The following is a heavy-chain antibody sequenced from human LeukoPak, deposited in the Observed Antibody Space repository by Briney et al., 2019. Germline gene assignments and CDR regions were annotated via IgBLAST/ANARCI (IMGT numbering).Heavy chain of an antibody. CDR1: GGTFSSYA. J-gene: IGHJ2*01. CDR2: IIPILGIA. CDR3: ARDLDGDYGWHFDL. V-gene: IGHV1-69*04. D-gene: IGHD4-17*01. Sequence: SVKVSFKASGGTFSSYAISWVRQAPGQGLEWMGRIIPILGIANYAQKFQGRVTITADKSTSTAYMELSSLRSEDTAVYYCARDLDGDYGWHFDLWGRGTLVTVSS.